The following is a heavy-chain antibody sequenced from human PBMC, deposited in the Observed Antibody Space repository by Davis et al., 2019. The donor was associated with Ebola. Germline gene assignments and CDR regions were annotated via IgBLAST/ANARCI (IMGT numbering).Heavy chain of an antibody. V-gene: IGHV1-3*01. J-gene: IGHJ4*02. CDR2: VHGGNGNT. D-gene: IGHD6-19*01. CDR3: ARATFGYNSGWYADY. CDR1: GYIFTTYA. Sequence: ASVKVSCKASGYIFTTYAMHWVRQAPGQRLEWMGWVHGGNGNTKYSQRFQGRVTITTDTSASTAYLDLSSLRSDDTAVFYCARATFGYNSGWYADYWGQGALVTVSS.